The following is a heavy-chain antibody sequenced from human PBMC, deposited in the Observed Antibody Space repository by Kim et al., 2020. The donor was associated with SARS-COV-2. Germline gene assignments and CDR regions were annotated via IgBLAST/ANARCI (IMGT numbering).Heavy chain of an antibody. Sequence: GGSLRLSCAASGFTFSSYAMSWVRQAPGKGLEWVSAISGSGGSTYYADSVKGRFTISRDNSKNTLYLQMNSLRAEDTAVYYCAKEGGYCSSTSCYLDWYFDLWGRGTLVTVSS. CDR1: GFTFSSYA. D-gene: IGHD2-2*01. CDR2: ISGSGGST. J-gene: IGHJ2*01. V-gene: IGHV3-23*01. CDR3: AKEGGYCSSTSCYLDWYFDL.